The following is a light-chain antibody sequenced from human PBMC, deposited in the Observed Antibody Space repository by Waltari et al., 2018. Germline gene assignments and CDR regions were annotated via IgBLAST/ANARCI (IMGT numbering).Light chain of an antibody. CDR3: QSYDSLHWV. CDR2: ENN. Sequence: NFMLTQPHSVSESPGKTVIIFCTRSSGSIASNDVQWYQQRPGSPPPTVIYENNQRPPGLPVRVSGSIASSSNSSSRASCGLTAEDHADYYRQSYDSLHWVCRGGTKLTVL. J-gene: IGLJ3*02. V-gene: IGLV6-57*01. CDR1: SGSIASND.